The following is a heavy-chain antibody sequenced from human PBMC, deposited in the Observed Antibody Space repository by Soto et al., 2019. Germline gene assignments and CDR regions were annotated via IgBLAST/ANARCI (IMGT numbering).Heavy chain of an antibody. CDR1: GGSISSYY. CDR3: ARDRFGESDY. J-gene: IGHJ4*02. Sequence: SETLSLTFTVSGGSISSYYWSWIRQPPGKGLEWIGYIYYSGSTNYNPSLKSRVTISVDTSKNQFSLKLSSVTAADTAVYYCARDRFGESDYWGQGTLVTVSS. D-gene: IGHD3-10*01. V-gene: IGHV4-59*01. CDR2: IYYSGST.